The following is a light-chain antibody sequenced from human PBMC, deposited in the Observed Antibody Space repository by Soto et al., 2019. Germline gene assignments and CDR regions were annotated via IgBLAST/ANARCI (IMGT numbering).Light chain of an antibody. J-gene: IGKJ4*01. Sequence: EIVLTQSPATLSLSPGERDTLSCRASQSVSSYLAWYQQKPGQAPGLLIYDASNRATGIPARFSGSGSGTDFTLTISSLEPEDFAAYYCQQRSNWPPLTFGGGTKVEIK. V-gene: IGKV3-11*01. CDR3: QQRSNWPPLT. CDR1: QSVSSY. CDR2: DAS.